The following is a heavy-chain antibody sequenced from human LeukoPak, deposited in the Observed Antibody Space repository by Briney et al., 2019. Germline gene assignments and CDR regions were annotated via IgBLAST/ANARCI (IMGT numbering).Heavy chain of an antibody. CDR3: ARDGATPSRYFDY. Sequence: PSETLSLTCTVSGGSISSYYWSWIRQPAGKGLEWIGRIYTSGRTNYNPSLKSRVTMSVDTSKNHFSLKLSSVTAADTAVYYCARDGATPSRYFDYWSQGTLVTVSS. J-gene: IGHJ4*02. D-gene: IGHD5-24*01. CDR1: GGSISSYY. CDR2: IYTSGRT. V-gene: IGHV4-4*07.